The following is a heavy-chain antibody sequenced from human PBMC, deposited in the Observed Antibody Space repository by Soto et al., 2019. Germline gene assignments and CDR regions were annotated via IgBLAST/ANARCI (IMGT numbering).Heavy chain of an antibody. V-gene: IGHV3-33*01. Sequence: PGGSLRLSCAASGFTFSSYGMHWVRQAPGKGLKWVAVIWYDGSNKYYADSVKGRFTISRDNSKNTLYLQMNSLRAEDTAVYYCASMITVTLSYYYYGMDVWAQGTTLPVSS. CDR1: GFTFSSYG. CDR2: IWYDGSNK. D-gene: IGHD4-17*01. CDR3: ASMITVTLSYYYYGMDV. J-gene: IGHJ6*02.